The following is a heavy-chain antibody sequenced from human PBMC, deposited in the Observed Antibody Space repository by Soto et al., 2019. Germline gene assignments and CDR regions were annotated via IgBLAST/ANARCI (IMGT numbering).Heavy chain of an antibody. J-gene: IGHJ4*02. Sequence: GGSLRLSCAASGFTFSAYDMHWVRQAPGKRLEWVAVLWRDGSKVYYADSVKGRFIISRDNSKNTLYLEMNSLRVEDTAVYYCARDATGWTGGDHWGQRTLVTVSS. CDR2: LWRDGSKV. D-gene: IGHD6-19*01. V-gene: IGHV3-33*01. CDR3: ARDATGWTGGDH. CDR1: GFTFSAYD.